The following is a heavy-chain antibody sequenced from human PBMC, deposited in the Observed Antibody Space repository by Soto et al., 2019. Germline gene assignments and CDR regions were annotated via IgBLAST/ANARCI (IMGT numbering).Heavy chain of an antibody. CDR1: GYTFTSYT. V-gene: IGHV1-3*01. CDR2: INAGNGRE. D-gene: IGHD3-10*01. Sequence: QVQLEQSGAEVKKPGASVKVSCKTSGYTFTSYTLHWVRQAPGQGLEWMGWINAGNGREKYSQRFQDRVSLSTDKPATPPYRELRTPSPETPEIYFWARGGGWVGEASFDSWGQGTLVTVSS. CDR3: ARGGGWVGEASFDS. J-gene: IGHJ4*02.